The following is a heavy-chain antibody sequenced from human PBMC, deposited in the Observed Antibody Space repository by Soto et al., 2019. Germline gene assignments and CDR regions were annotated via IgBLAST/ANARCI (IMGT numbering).Heavy chain of an antibody. CDR2: ISWNSGSI. CDR1: GFTFDDYA. J-gene: IGHJ3*02. V-gene: IGHV3-9*01. Sequence: EVQLVESGGGLVQPGRSLRLSCAPSGFTFDDYAMHWVRQAPGKGLEWVSGISWNSGSIGYADSVKGRFTISRDNAKNSLYLQMNSLRAEDTALYYCAKDMEYSSRIEGAFDIWGQGTMVTVSS. CDR3: AKDMEYSSRIEGAFDI. D-gene: IGHD6-13*01.